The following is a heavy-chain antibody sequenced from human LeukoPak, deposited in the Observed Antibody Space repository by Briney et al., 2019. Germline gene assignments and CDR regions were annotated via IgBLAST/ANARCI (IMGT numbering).Heavy chain of an antibody. V-gene: IGHV3-7*01. D-gene: IGHD2-21*02. Sequence: QPGGSLRLSCAASGFTFSSYWMSWVRQAPGKGLEWVANIKQDGSEKYYVDSVKGRFTISRDNAKNSLYLQMNSLRAEDTAVYYCAKGSVTAVFDYWGQGTLVTVSS. CDR2: IKQDGSEK. J-gene: IGHJ4*02. CDR1: GFTFSSYW. CDR3: AKGSVTAVFDY.